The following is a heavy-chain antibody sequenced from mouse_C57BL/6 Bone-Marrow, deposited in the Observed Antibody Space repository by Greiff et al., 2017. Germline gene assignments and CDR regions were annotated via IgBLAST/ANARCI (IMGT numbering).Heavy chain of an antibody. Sequence: QVHVKQSGAELARPGASVKLSCKASGYTFTSYGISWVKQRTGQGLEWIGEIYPRSGNTYYNEKFKGKATLTADKSSSTAYMELRSLTSEDSAVYFCAVTTVVANWYCDVWGTGTTVTVSS. V-gene: IGHV1-81*01. CDR3: AVTTVVANWYCDV. J-gene: IGHJ1*03. CDR1: GYTFTSYG. CDR2: IYPRSGNT. D-gene: IGHD1-1*01.